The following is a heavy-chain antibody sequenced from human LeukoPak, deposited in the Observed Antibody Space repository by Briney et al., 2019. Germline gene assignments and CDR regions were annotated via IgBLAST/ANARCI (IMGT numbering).Heavy chain of an antibody. CDR3: ARGRYDFWSGYYDYYYYYYMDV. D-gene: IGHD3-3*01. CDR2: INHSGGT. CDR1: GGSFSGYY. J-gene: IGHJ6*03. Sequence: SETLSLTCAVYGGSFSGYYWSWVRQPPGKGLEWIGEINHSGGTNYNPSLKSRVTISVDTSKNQFSLKLSSVTAADTAVYYCARGRYDFWSGYYDYYYYYYMDVRGKGTTVTVSS. V-gene: IGHV4-34*01.